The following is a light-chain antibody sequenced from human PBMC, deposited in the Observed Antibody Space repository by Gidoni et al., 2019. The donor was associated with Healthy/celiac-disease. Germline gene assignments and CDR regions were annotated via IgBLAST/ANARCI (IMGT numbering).Light chain of an antibody. CDR1: QSVLYSSNNKNY. V-gene: IGKV4-1*01. Sequence: DIVMTQSPDSLVVSLGEMATINCKSSQSVLYSSNNKNYLAWYQQKPGQPPTLLIYWASTRESGVPDRFSGSGSGTDFTLTISSMQAEDVAVYYCQKYYSTPKTFGQGTKVEIK. J-gene: IGKJ1*01. CDR2: WAS. CDR3: QKYYSTPKT.